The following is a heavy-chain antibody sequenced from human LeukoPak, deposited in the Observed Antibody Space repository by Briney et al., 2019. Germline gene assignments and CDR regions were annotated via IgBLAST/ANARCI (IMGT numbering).Heavy chain of an antibody. J-gene: IGHJ6*02. Sequence: PGGSLRLSCAASGFTFSSYAIHWVRQAPGKGLEWVAIISYDGTNKYYADSVRGRFTISRDNSKNTLYLQMNSLRAEDTAVYYCANGPCSSTSCYYYYGMDVWGQGTTVTVSS. CDR3: ANGPCSSTSCYYYYGMDV. CDR2: ISYDGTNK. V-gene: IGHV3-30-3*01. D-gene: IGHD2-2*01. CDR1: GFTFSSYA.